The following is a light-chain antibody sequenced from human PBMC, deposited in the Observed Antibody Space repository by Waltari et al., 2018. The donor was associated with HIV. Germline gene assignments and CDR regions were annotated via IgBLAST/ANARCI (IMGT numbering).Light chain of an antibody. J-gene: IGKJ5*01. Sequence: DIQMTQSPSSLSASVGDRVTITCRARHDISNYLAWFQQRPGEAPKSLIYAAHTLQSGVPSKVRGSGSETYFTLTINSLQSEESATYYCQQYKGYPLTFGQGTRLEMK. CDR2: AAH. V-gene: IGKV1-16*02. CDR3: QQYKGYPLT. CDR1: HDISNY.